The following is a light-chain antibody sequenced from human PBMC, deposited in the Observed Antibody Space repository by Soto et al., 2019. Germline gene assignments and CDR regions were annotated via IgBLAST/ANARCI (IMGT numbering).Light chain of an antibody. Sequence: DIQMTQSPSTLSASVGVRVIITCRASPRINNCLAWYQQKLGKAPKLLPDQVPSLQSGVPSRCSGSGSGTEFTLTISSLQPDDFATYYCQQSALYWTFGQGTKVEIK. V-gene: IGKV1-5*03. CDR3: QQSALYWT. J-gene: IGKJ1*01. CDR1: PRINNC. CDR2: QVP.